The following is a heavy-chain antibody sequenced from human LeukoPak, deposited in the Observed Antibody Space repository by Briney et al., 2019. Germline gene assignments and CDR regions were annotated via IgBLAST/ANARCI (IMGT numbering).Heavy chain of an antibody. Sequence: PGGSLRLSCAASGFTFRSYYMHWVRQAPGKGLVWVSRINSDGSTTNYADSVKGRFTISRDNAKNTLYLQMNSLRADDTAVYYCARDAFGGDKSPFWGQGTLVTVSS. CDR1: GFTFRSYY. D-gene: IGHD3-3*01. CDR2: INSDGSTT. V-gene: IGHV3-74*01. CDR3: ARDAFGGDKSPF. J-gene: IGHJ4*02.